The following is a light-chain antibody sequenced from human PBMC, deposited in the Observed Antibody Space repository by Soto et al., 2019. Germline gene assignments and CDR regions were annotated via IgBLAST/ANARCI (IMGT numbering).Light chain of an antibody. CDR3: QQYGSSPFT. Sequence: EIVLTQSPGTLSLSPGERATLSCRASQSFSSSYLAWYQQQPGQAPRLLIYGSSSMATGIPDRFSVSGSGTDVTLTISRLGPEESAVYYYQQYGSSPFTFGHGTKVDIK. V-gene: IGKV3-20*01. J-gene: IGKJ3*01. CDR1: QSFSSSY. CDR2: GSS.